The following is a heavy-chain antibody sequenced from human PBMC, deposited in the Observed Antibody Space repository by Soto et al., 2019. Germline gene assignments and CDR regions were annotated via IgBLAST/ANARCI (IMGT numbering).Heavy chain of an antibody. Sequence: QMQLVQSGPEVKKPGTSVKVSCKASGFTFTSSAVQWVRQARGQRLEWIGWIVVGSGNTNYAQKFQERVTITRDMXXSTAYMELSSLRSEDTAVYYCAADRTYRGGDCYVDWGQGTLVTVSS. CDR2: IVVGSGNT. D-gene: IGHD2-21*02. CDR3: AADRTYRGGDCYVD. V-gene: IGHV1-58*01. J-gene: IGHJ4*02. CDR1: GFTFTSSA.